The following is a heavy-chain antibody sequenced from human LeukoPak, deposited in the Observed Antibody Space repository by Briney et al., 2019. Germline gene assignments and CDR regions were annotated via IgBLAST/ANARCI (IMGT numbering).Heavy chain of an antibody. CDR2: INHSGST. V-gene: IGHV4-34*01. Sequence: SETLSLTCAVYGGSFSGYYWSWIRQPPGKGLEWIGEINHSGSTNYNPSLKSRVTISVDTSKNQFSLKLSSVTAADTAVYYCARGPPRYGSGSYGFDYWGQGTQVTVSS. CDR3: ARGPPRYGSGSYGFDY. J-gene: IGHJ4*02. CDR1: GGSFSGYY. D-gene: IGHD3-10*01.